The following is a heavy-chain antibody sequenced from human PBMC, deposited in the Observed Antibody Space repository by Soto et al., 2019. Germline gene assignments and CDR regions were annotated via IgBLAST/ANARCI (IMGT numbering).Heavy chain of an antibody. CDR1: GFTFSSYA. J-gene: IGHJ4*02. V-gene: IGHV3-23*01. Sequence: GGSLRLSCAASGFTFSSYAMSWVRQAPGKGLEWVSAISGSGGSTYYADSVKGRFTISRDNSKNTLYLQMNSLRAEDTAVYYCARDISGYFVLKFYLDYWGQGTLVTVSS. D-gene: IGHD3-22*01. CDR3: ARDISGYFVLKFYLDY. CDR2: ISGSGGST.